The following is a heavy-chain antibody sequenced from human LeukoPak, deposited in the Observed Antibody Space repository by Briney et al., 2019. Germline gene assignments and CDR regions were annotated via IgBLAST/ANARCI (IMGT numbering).Heavy chain of an antibody. CDR1: GGSISSSNW. J-gene: IGHJ4*02. CDR2: IYHSGST. CDR3: AREGIAAATPAFDY. D-gene: IGHD6-13*01. V-gene: IGHV4-4*02. Sequence: PSGTLSLTCAVSGGSISSSNWWGWVRQPPGKGLEWIGEIYHSGSTNYNPSLKSRVTISVDKSKNQFSLRLSSVTAADTAVYYCAREGIAAATPAFDYWGQGTLVTVSS.